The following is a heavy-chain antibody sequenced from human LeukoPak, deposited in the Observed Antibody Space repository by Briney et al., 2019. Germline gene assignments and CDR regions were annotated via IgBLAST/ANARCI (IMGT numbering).Heavy chain of an antibody. CDR2: ISGSGGST. CDR1: GFTFSSYA. D-gene: IGHD2-2*01. V-gene: IGHV3-23*01. Sequence: PGGSLRLSCAASGFTFSSYAMSWVRQAPGKGLEWVSAISGSGGSTYYADSVKGRFTISRDNSKNTLYLQMNSLRAEDTAVYYCAKPTERGIVVVPAIDYWGQGTLVTVSS. J-gene: IGHJ4*02. CDR3: AKPTERGIVVVPAIDY.